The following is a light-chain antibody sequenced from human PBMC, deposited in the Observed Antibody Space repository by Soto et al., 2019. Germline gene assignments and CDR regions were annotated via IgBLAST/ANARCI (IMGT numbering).Light chain of an antibody. V-gene: IGKV3-15*01. J-gene: IGKJ1*01. CDR1: QSVSNN. Sequence: IVLTQSPCTLSLSPGERATLSCRASQSVSNNYLAWYQQKPGQSPRLLIYGTSTRATGVPARFSGGGSGTEFTLTINSLQSEDFAVYFCHQYNFWPTFGQGTKVDI. CDR2: GTS. CDR3: HQYNFWPT.